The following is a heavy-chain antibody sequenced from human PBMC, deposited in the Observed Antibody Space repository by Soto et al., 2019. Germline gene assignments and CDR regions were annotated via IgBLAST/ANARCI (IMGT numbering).Heavy chain of an antibody. CDR3: ARVPRYCISTSCYYYYGMDV. J-gene: IGHJ6*02. CDR1: GGTFSSYA. D-gene: IGHD2-2*01. V-gene: IGHV1-69*12. Sequence: QVQLVQSGAEVKKPGSSVKVSCKASGGTFSSYAISWVRQAPGQGLEWMGGIIPIFGTANYAQKFQGRVTITADDSTSTAYMELSSLRSEDTAVYYCARVPRYCISTSCYYYYGMDVWGQGTTVTVSS. CDR2: IIPIFGTA.